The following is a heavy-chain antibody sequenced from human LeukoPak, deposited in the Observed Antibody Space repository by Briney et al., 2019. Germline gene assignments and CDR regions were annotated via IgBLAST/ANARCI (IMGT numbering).Heavy chain of an antibody. Sequence: GGSLRLSCAASGFTFSSHAMSWVRQAPGKGLEWVSAISGSGGSTYYADSVKGRFTISRDNSKNTLYLQMNSLRAEDTAVYYCARLPFTFGGVIPYFDYWGQGTLVTVSS. CDR3: ARLPFTFGGVIPYFDY. V-gene: IGHV3-23*01. D-gene: IGHD3-16*02. CDR2: ISGSGGST. J-gene: IGHJ4*02. CDR1: GFTFSSHA.